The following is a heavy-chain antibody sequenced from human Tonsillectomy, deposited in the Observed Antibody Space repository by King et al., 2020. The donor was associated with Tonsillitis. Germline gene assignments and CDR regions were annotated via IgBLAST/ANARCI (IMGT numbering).Heavy chain of an antibody. D-gene: IGHD5-12*01. CDR1: GFTFSNYG. Sequence: HVQLVESGGGVVQPGRSLRLSCAASGFTFSNYGMHWVRQAPGKGLEWVAVIWYDGSNKYYADSVKGRFTISRDNSKNTLYLQMNSLRAEDTAVYYCARDHIVATTYYYYYGMDVWGQGTTVTVSS. J-gene: IGHJ6*02. CDR3: ARDHIVATTYYYYYGMDV. CDR2: IWYDGSNK. V-gene: IGHV3-33*01.